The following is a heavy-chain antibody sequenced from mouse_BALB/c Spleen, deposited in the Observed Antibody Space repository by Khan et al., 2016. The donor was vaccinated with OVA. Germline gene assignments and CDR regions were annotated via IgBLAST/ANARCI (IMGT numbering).Heavy chain of an antibody. D-gene: IGHD1-1*01. CDR3: ARYLHYDGSSPWFPY. CDR2: ISYSGST. J-gene: IGHJ3*01. Sequence: VQLQQSGPSLVQPSQTLSLTCSVTGDSITSGYWNWIRKFPGNKLEFMGYISYSGSTSYNPSLKGRISITRDASKNQYFLQLNSVTTEDTATYYGARYLHYDGSSPWFPYWGQGTLVTVSA. V-gene: IGHV3-8*02. CDR1: GDSITSGY.